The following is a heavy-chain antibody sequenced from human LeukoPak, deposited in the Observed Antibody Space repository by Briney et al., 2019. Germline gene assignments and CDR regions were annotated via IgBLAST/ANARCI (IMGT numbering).Heavy chain of an antibody. V-gene: IGHV3-21*04. J-gene: IGHJ4*02. CDR2: ISSSSSYI. Sequence: GGSLRLSCAASGFTFSSYSMNWVRQAPVKELEWVSSISSSSSYIYYADSVKGRFTISRDNAKNSLYLQMNSLRAEDTAVYYCATGGTYYDLLTGNSLDYWGQGTLVTVSS. CDR3: ATGGTYYDLLTGNSLDY. D-gene: IGHD3-9*01. CDR1: GFTFSSYS.